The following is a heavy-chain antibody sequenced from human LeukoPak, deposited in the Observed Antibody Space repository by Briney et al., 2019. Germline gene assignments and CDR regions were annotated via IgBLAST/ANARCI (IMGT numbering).Heavy chain of an antibody. CDR3: ARVRRYSGYNYFDAFDN. CDR1: GYTFTSFG. D-gene: IGHD5-12*01. CDR2: ISTYNGDT. V-gene: IGHV1-18*01. Sequence: ASVKVSCKASGYTFTSFGFSWVRQAPGQGLEWMGWISTYNGDTKYAQNFQDRVTMTTDTSASTAYMELRNLRSDDTAVYYCARVRRYSGYNYFDAFDNWGQGTMVTVSS. J-gene: IGHJ3*02.